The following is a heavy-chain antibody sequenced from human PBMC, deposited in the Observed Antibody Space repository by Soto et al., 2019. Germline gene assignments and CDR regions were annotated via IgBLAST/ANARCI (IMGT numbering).Heavy chain of an antibody. CDR2: IIPIFGTA. D-gene: IGHD2-15*01. Sequence: QVQLVQSGAEVKKPGSSVKVSCKASGGTFSSYAISWVRQAPGQGLEWMGGIIPIFGTANYEQKFQGRVTITADEPTGTAYMELSSLRSEDTAVYSCARGNGGNYYYFDYWVQGTMVTVSS. J-gene: IGHJ4*02. CDR1: GGTFSSYA. CDR3: ARGNGGNYYYFDY. V-gene: IGHV1-69*01.